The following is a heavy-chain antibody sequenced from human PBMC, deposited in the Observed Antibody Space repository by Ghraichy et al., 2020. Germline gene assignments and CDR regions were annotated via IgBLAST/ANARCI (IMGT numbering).Heavy chain of an antibody. CDR2: INAGNGNT. CDR1: GYTFTSYA. Sequence: ASVKVSCKASGYTFTSYAMHWVRQAPGQRLEWMGWINAGNGNTKYSQKFQGRVTITRDTSASTAYMELSSLRSEDTAVYYCARSIAAAGTRYFDYWGQGTLVTVSS. D-gene: IGHD6-13*01. CDR3: ARSIAAAGTRYFDY. V-gene: IGHV1-3*01. J-gene: IGHJ4*02.